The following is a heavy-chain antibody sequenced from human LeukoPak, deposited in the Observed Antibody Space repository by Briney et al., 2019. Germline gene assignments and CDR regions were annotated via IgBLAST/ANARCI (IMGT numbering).Heavy chain of an antibody. D-gene: IGHD4-17*01. J-gene: IGHJ4*02. CDR2: ISTTGRTI. CDR3: ARGDDYGDSLVAY. V-gene: IGHV3-48*03. CDR1: GFAFSGYE. Sequence: GGSLRLSCAASGFAFSGYEMNWVRQAPGKGLEWISYISTTGRTIYYADSVKGRITISRDNAKNSLYLQINSRSAEDTAVYYCARGDDYGDSLVAYWGQGTLVTVSS.